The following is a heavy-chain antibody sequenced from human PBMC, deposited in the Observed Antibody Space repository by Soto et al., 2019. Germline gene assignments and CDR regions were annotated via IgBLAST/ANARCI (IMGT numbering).Heavy chain of an antibody. V-gene: IGHV1-8*01. J-gene: IGHJ3*02. Sequence: QVQLAQSGAEVKKPGASVKVSCKASGYTFTSYDINWVRQATGQGLEWMGWMNPNSGNTGYAQKFQGRVNMTRNTSISTAYMELSSLRSEDTAVYYCARGIHCSGGSCYSDAFDIWGQGTMVTVSS. CDR1: GYTFTSYD. CDR2: MNPNSGNT. CDR3: ARGIHCSGGSCYSDAFDI. D-gene: IGHD2-15*01.